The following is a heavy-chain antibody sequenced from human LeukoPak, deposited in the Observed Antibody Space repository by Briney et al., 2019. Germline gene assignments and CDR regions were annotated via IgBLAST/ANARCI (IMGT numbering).Heavy chain of an antibody. V-gene: IGHV4-61*01. D-gene: IGHD4-11*01. CDR2: IYYTGST. CDR3: ARHAAGYSNYWFDP. Sequence: SETLSLTCTVSGGSVSSGSYYWSWIRQPPGKGLEWIGYIYYTGSTNYNPSLKSRVTISVDTSKNQFSLKLSSVTAADTAVYFCARHAAGYSNYWFDPWGQGTLVTVSS. J-gene: IGHJ5*02. CDR1: GGSVSSGSYY.